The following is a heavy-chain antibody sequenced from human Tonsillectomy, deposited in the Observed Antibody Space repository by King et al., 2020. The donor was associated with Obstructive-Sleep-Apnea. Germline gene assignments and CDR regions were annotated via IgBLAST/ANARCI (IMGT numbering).Heavy chain of an antibody. Sequence: VQLVESGAEVKKPGASVKVSCKASGYNFTNYYLHWVRQAPGQGLEWMGIINPSGGSTSYAQKFQGRVTMTRDTSTSTVYMELSSLRSEDTAVYYCARSRLRPSLTYSFDSWGQGTLVTVSS. CDR2: INPSGGST. J-gene: IGHJ4*02. V-gene: IGHV1-46*01. CDR1: GYNFTNYY. CDR3: ARSRLRPSLTYSFDS. D-gene: IGHD6-25*01.